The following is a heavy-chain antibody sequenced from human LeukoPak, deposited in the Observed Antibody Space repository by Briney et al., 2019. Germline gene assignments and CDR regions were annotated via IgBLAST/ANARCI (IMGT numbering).Heavy chain of an antibody. CDR3: ARSTELWFRELLWGYFDY. V-gene: IGHV4-59*01. CDR2: IYYSGST. CDR1: GGFISSYY. D-gene: IGHD3-10*01. Sequence: SETLSLTCTVSGGFISSYYWSWIRQPPGKGLEWIGYIYYSGSTNYNPSLKSRVTISVDTSKNQFSLKLSSVTAADTAVYYCARSTELWFRELLWGYFDYWGQGTLVTVSS. J-gene: IGHJ4*02.